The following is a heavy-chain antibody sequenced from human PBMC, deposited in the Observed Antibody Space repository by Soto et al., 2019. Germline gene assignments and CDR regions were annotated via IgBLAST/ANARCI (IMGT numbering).Heavy chain of an antibody. CDR2: LSDSGDSI. D-gene: IGHD6-13*01. V-gene: IGHV3-23*01. CDR3: AKVSSSWYAGFFDL. J-gene: IGHJ4*02. CDR1: GFTFSSHA. Sequence: GGSLRLSCTASGFTFSSHAMTWVRQAPGKGLEWVSGLSDSGDSIYYADSVKGRFAIYRDNSMNTLYLQMNTLRVEDTAVYYCAKVSSSWYAGFFDLWGQGTLVTVSS.